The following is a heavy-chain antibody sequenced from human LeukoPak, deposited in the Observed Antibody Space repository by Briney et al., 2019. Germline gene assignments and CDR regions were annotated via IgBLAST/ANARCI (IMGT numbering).Heavy chain of an antibody. D-gene: IGHD6-19*01. V-gene: IGHV4-39*07. CDR1: GGSISSSSYY. Sequence: SETLSLTCTVSGGSISSSSYYWGWIRQPPGKGLEWIESIYYSGSTYYNPSLKSRVTISVDTSKNQFSLKLSSVTAADTAVYYCARALKWLVRGGPFDIWGQGTMVTVSS. J-gene: IGHJ3*02. CDR2: IYYSGST. CDR3: ARALKWLVRGGPFDI.